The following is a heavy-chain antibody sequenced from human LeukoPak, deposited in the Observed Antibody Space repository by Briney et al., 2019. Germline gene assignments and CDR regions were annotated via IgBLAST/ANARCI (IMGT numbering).Heavy chain of an antibody. J-gene: IGHJ4*02. CDR1: GFTFSSYA. V-gene: IGHV3-23*01. CDR2: ISGRGGTT. CDR3: ANGVITHSTNFDY. D-gene: IGHD3-22*01. Sequence: PGGSLRLSCAGPGFTFSSYAMSWVRQAPRKGLEWVSGISGRGGTTYYADSVKGRFTISRDNSKNTLYLQMSSLRAEDTAVYYCANGVITHSTNFDYWGQGTLVTVSS.